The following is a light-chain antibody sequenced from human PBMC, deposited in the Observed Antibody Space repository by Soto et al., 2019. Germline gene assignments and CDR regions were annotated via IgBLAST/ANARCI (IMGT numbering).Light chain of an antibody. CDR1: QAISSS. CDR2: AAS. J-gene: IGKJ2*01. Sequence: DIQLTQSPSFLSASVGDRVTITCRASQAISSSLAWYQLNPGKAPKLLIYAASTLQNGVPSSFSGSGSGTEFTLTISSLQPEDFATYYCQHLNDYRYTFGQGTKVEIK. CDR3: QHLNDYRYT. V-gene: IGKV1-9*01.